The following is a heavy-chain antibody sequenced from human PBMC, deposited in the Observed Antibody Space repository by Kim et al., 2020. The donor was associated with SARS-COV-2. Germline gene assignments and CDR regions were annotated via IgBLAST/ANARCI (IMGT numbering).Heavy chain of an antibody. J-gene: IGHJ4*02. D-gene: IGHD2-2*01. V-gene: IGHV4-34*01. Sequence: NPALKSRVTISVDTSKNQFSLKLSSVTAADTAVYYCASLSEYQLLGLDYWGQGTLVTVSS. CDR3: ASLSEYQLLGLDY.